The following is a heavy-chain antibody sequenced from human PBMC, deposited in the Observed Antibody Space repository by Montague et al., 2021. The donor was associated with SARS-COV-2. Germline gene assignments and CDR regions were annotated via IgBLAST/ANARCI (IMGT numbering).Heavy chain of an antibody. CDR1: GGSISAGYY. V-gene: IGHV4-31*03. Sequence: TLSLTCTVSGGSISAGYYWTWIRQIPGKGLEWIGYIYYSGSTCYNPSLKSRVIMSIDTSKHQFSLKVSSVTAADTATYFCASAIAVADTHYYYYGMDVWGQGTTVTVSS. CDR3: ASAIAVADTHYYYYGMDV. D-gene: IGHD6-19*01. J-gene: IGHJ6*02. CDR2: IYYSGST.